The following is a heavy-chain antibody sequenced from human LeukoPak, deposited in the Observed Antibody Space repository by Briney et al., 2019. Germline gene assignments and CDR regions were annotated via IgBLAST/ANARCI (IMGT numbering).Heavy chain of an antibody. J-gene: IGHJ4*02. CDR1: GFTFSSYA. CDR2: ISGSGGST. Sequence: PGGSLRLSCAASGFTFSSYAMSWVRQAPWKGLEWVSAISGSGGSTYYADSVKGRFTIPRDNSKNTLYLQMNSLRAEDTAVYYCAKDEELGYSYGAIDYWGQGTLVTVSS. V-gene: IGHV3-23*01. CDR3: AKDEELGYSYGAIDY. D-gene: IGHD5-18*01.